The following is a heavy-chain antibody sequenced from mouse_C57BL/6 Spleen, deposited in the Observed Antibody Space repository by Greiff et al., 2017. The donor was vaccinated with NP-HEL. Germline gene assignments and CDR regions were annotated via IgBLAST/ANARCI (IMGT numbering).Heavy chain of an antibody. J-gene: IGHJ4*01. Sequence: QVQLKQSGPGLVQPSQSLSITCTVSGFSLTSYGVHWVRQSPGKGLEWLGVIWSGGSTDYNAAFISRLSISKDNSKSQVFFKMNSLQADDTAIYYCARKRHGSSYPDAMDYWGQGTSVTVAS. CDR2: IWSGGST. CDR1: GFSLTSYG. V-gene: IGHV2-2*01. D-gene: IGHD1-1*01. CDR3: ARKRHGSSYPDAMDY.